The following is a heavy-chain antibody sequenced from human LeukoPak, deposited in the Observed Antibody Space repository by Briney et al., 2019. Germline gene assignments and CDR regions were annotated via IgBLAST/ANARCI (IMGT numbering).Heavy chain of an antibody. J-gene: IGHJ3*02. V-gene: IGHV1-2*02. CDR3: ARIGYCSGGSSYRNAFDI. CDR2: INPNSGGT. Sequence: ASVKVSCKASGYTFTGYYMHWVRHAPGQGLEWMGWINPNSGGTNYAQKFQGRVTMTRDTSISTAYMELSRLRSDDTAVYYCARIGYCSGGSSYRNAFDIWGQGTMVTVSS. D-gene: IGHD2-15*01. CDR1: GYTFTGYY.